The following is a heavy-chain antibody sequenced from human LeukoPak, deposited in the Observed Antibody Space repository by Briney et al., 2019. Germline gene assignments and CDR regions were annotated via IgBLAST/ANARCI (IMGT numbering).Heavy chain of an antibody. CDR3: ASLAGRSSSWRAYYFDY. V-gene: IGHV4-34*01. CDR2: INHSGST. CDR1: GGSFSGYY. Sequence: PSETLSLTRAVYGGSFSGYYWSWIRQPPGKGLEWIGEINHSGSTNYNPSLKSRVTISVDTSKNQFSLKLSSVTAADTALYYCASLAGRSSSWRAYYFDYWGQGTLVTVSS. D-gene: IGHD6-13*01. J-gene: IGHJ4*02.